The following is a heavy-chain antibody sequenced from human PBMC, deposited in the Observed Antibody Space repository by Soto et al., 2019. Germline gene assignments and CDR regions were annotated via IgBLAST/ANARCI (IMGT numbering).Heavy chain of an antibody. CDR2: INHSGST. V-gene: IGHV4-34*01. Sequence: PSETLSLTCAVYGGSFRGYYCSWIRQPPGRGLEWIGEINHSGSTNYNPSLKSRVTISVDTSKNQFSLKLSSVTAADTTVYYCARGRRTKELRFLEWLSPPFDYWGQGTLVTVSS. D-gene: IGHD3-3*01. CDR1: GGSFRGYY. CDR3: ARGRRTKELRFLEWLSPPFDY. J-gene: IGHJ4*02.